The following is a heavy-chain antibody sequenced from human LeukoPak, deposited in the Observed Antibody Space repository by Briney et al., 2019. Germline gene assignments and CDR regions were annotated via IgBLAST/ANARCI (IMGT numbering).Heavy chain of an antibody. CDR2: ISSSSNYI. V-gene: IGHV3-21*01. J-gene: IGHJ3*02. CDR1: GLTFNNYN. D-gene: IGHD1-26*01. CDR3: ARTRGTSLRPDAFDI. Sequence: GGSLRLSCAASGLTFNNYNMNWVRQAPGTGLEWVSSISSSSNYIYYADSVKGRFTISRDSAKNSLYLQMNSLRAEDTAVYYCARTRGTSLRPDAFDIWGQGTMVTVSS.